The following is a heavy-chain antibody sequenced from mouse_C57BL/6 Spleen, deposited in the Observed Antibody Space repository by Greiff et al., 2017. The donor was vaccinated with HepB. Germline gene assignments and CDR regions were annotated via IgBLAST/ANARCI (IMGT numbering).Heavy chain of an antibody. CDR1: GYTFTSYW. V-gene: IGHV1-64*01. CDR2: IHPNSGST. J-gene: IGHJ1*03. CDR3: ARDFFYYGSSYWYFDV. Sequence: QVQLQQPGAELVKPGASVKLSCKASGYTFTSYWMHWVKQRPGQGLEWIGMIHPNSGSTNYNEKFKSKPTLTVDKSSSTAYMQLSSLTSEDSAVYYCARDFFYYGSSYWYFDVWGTGTTVTVSS. D-gene: IGHD1-1*01.